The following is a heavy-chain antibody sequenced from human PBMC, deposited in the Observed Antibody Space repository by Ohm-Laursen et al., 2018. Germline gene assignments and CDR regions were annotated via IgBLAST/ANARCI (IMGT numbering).Heavy chain of an antibody. Sequence: PGTLSLTCTVSGGSISSYYWSWIRQPPGKGLEWIGYIYYSGSTNYNPSLKSRVTISVDTSKNQFSLKLRSVTAADTAVYYCARAGSGFYLNFDYWGQGTLVTISS. V-gene: IGHV4-59*01. CDR2: IYYSGST. CDR1: GGSISSYY. J-gene: IGHJ4*02. CDR3: ARAGSGFYLNFDY. D-gene: IGHD3-22*01.